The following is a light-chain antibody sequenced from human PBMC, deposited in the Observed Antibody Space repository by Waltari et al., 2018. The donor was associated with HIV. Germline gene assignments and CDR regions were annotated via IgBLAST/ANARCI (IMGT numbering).Light chain of an antibody. J-gene: IGKJ3*01. CDR2: WAS. CDR1: QSVLYSSNNKNY. V-gene: IGKV4-1*01. Sequence: DIVMTQSPDSLAVPMGERTTINCKSSQSVLYSSNNKNYLAWYQQKPGQPPKLLIYWASTRESGFPDRFSGSGSGTDFTLTISSLQAEDVAVYYWQKYYSTPFPFGPGTKVDI. CDR3: QKYYSTPFP.